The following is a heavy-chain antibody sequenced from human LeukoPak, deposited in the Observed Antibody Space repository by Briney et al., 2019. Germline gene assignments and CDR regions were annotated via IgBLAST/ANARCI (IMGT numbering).Heavy chain of an antibody. CDR1: GFTFSSYS. J-gene: IGHJ3*02. V-gene: IGHV3-21*01. CDR3: AREPPYSSSWDNDAFDI. Sequence: GGSLRLSCAASGFTFSSYSMNWVRQAPGKGLEWVSSISSSSSYIYYADSVKGRFTISRDNAKNSLYLQMNSLRAEDTDVYYRAREPPYSSSWDNDAFDIWGQGTMVTVS. CDR2: ISSSSSYI. D-gene: IGHD6-13*01.